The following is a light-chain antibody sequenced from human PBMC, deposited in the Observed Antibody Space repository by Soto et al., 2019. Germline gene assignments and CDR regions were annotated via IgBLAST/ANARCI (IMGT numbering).Light chain of an antibody. J-gene: IGLJ2*01. CDR3: SSYTTSSTVV. CDR1: SSDVTTYNY. Sequence: QSALTQPASVSGSPGQSITISCTGTSSDVTTYNYVSWYQQHPGKAPKLIIYDVSNRPSGVSNRFSGSKSGNTASLTISGLQADAEADYYCSSYTTSSTVVFGGGTKLTVL. V-gene: IGLV2-14*01. CDR2: DVS.